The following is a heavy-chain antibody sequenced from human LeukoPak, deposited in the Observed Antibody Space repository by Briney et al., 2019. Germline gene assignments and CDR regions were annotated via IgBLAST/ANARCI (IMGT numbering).Heavy chain of an antibody. D-gene: IGHD3-3*01. Sequence: SQTLSLTCTVSGGSISSGGYYWSWIRQHPGKGLEWIGYIYYSGSTYYNPSLKSRVTIPVDTSKNQFSLKLSSVTAADTAVYYCASSDFSKISWFDPGAREPWSPSPQ. CDR1: GGSISSGGYY. CDR3: ASSDFSKISWFDP. J-gene: IGHJ5*02. CDR2: IYYSGST. V-gene: IGHV4-31*03.